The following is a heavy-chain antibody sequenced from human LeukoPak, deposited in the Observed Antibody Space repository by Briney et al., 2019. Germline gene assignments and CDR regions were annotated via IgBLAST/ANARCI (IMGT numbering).Heavy chain of an antibody. CDR1: GGTFSSYA. CDR3: ARVVTPRYCSSPSCYWKGWFDP. D-gene: IGHD2-2*01. J-gene: IGHJ5*02. Sequence: ASVKVSCKASGGTFSSYAIRWVRRAPGQGLEWMGGIIAIFGTANYAQKFQGRVTITADESTSTAYMELSSLTSEDTAVYYCARVVTPRYCSSPSCYWKGWFDPWGQGTLVTVSS. V-gene: IGHV1-69*13. CDR2: IIAIFGTA.